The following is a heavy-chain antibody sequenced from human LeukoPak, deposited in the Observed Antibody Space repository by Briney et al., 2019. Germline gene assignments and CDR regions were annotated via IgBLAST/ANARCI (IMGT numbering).Heavy chain of an antibody. CDR3: AKDRAGINLVRGVITGVMDV. V-gene: IGHV3-33*06. Sequence: GGSLRLSYVVSGFTFRSSGMHWVRQVPGKGLEWVALIWHDGSNKDYRDSVKGRFTISRDNAKNTLYLQMNKLTDEDTGEYYCAKDRAGINLVRGVITGVMDVWGQGTRSPSP. D-gene: IGHD3-10*01. CDR2: IWHDGSNK. CDR1: GFTFRSSG. J-gene: IGHJ6*02.